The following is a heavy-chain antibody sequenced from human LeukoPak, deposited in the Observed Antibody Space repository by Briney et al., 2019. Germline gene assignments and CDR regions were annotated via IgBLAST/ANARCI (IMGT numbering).Heavy chain of an antibody. Sequence: GAPVKVSCKASGYTFTSYYMHWVRQAPGQGLGWMGIINPSGDSTSYEQRFQGRLTMTRDTSTNTVYMELSSLRSEDTAVYYCARHPSPQLHHFDYSGQGTLVTVSS. CDR3: ARHPSPQLHHFDY. J-gene: IGHJ4*02. CDR1: GYTFTSYY. D-gene: IGHD2-2*01. V-gene: IGHV1-46*01. CDR2: INPSGDST.